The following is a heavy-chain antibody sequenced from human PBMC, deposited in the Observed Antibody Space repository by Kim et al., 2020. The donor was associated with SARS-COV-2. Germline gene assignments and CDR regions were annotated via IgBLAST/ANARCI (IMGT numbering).Heavy chain of an antibody. V-gene: IGHV1-18*01. CDR1: GYTFTSYG. CDR2: ISAYNGNT. J-gene: IGHJ4*02. Sequence: SVKVSCKASGYTFTSYGISWVRQAPGQGLEWMGWISAYNGNTNYAQKLQGRVTMTTDTSTSTAYMELRSLRSDDTAVYYCARGMYYYDSSGYSYWGQGTLVTVSS. CDR3: ARGMYYYDSSGYSY. D-gene: IGHD3-22*01.